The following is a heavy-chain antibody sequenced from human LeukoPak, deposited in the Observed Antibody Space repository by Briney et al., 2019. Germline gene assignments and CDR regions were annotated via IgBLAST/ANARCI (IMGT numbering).Heavy chain of an antibody. CDR1: GFTFRSYS. CDR2: ISSTGSTI. V-gene: IGHV3-48*04. D-gene: IGHD3-22*01. CDR3: ARDLRVVITGSFDS. J-gene: IGHJ4*02. Sequence: PGGSLRLSCAASGFTFRSYSMHWVRQAPGKGLEWVSYISSTGSTIYYADSVKGRFTISRDNAKNSLYLQMNSLRAEDTALYYCARDLRVVITGSFDSWGQGTLVTVSS.